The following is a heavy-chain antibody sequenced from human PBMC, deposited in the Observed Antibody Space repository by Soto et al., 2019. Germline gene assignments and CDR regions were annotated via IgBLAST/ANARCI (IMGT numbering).Heavy chain of an antibody. CDR2: IHPGDSDT. V-gene: IGHV5-51*01. Sequence: PVESLKISCKGSGYSFTSYWIGWVRQMPGKGLEWMGIIHPGDSDTRYSPSFQGQVTISADKSISTAYLQWSSLKASDTAMYYCATWYSSALYYFDYWGQGTLVTVSS. CDR1: GYSFTSYW. J-gene: IGHJ4*02. D-gene: IGHD6-19*01. CDR3: ATWYSSALYYFDY.